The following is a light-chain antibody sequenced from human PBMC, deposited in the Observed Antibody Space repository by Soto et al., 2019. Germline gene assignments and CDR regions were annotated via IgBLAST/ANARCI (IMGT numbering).Light chain of an antibody. CDR3: SSYTSSSIVV. CDR1: SSDVGGYNY. Sequence: QSALTQPASVSGSPGQSITISCTGTSSDVGGYNYVSWYQQHPGKAPKLMIYDVSNRPSGVSNRFSGSKSGNTASLTISGLQAEDEADYYCSSYTSSSIVVFGTGTKVTVL. V-gene: IGLV2-14*01. CDR2: DVS. J-gene: IGLJ1*01.